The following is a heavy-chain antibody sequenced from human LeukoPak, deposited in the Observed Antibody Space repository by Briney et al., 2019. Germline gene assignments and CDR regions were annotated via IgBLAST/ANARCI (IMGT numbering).Heavy chain of an antibody. CDR1: GGTFGSYG. CDR3: AREEKQSSSWYGFFQQ. V-gene: IGHV1-69*04. CDR2: IIPILDIT. J-gene: IGHJ1*01. Sequence: ASVKVSCKASGGTFGSYGINWVRQAPGQGLEWMGRIIPILDITDYAQNFQGRVTITADKSTSTAYMELSSLRSEDTAFYYCAREEKQSSSWYGFFQQWGQGTLVTVSS. D-gene: IGHD6-13*01.